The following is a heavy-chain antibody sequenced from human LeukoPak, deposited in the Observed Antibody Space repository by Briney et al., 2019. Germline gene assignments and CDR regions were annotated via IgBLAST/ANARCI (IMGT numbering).Heavy chain of an antibody. V-gene: IGHV1-46*01. CDR3: ARDSYDFWSGYSTTRWWYFDL. Sequence: GASVKVSCKASGYTFTSYYMHWVRQAPGQGLEWMGIINPSGGSTSYAQKFQGRVTMTRDTSTSTVYMELSSLRSEDTAVYYCARDSYDFWSGYSTTRWWYFDLWGRGTLVTVSS. CDR2: INPSGGST. J-gene: IGHJ2*01. CDR1: GYTFTSYY. D-gene: IGHD3-3*01.